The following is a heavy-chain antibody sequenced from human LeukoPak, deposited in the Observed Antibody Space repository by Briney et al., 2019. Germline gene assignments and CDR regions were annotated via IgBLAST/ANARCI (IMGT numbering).Heavy chain of an antibody. CDR1: GFTFSSYW. D-gene: IGHD3-10*01. CDR2: INPDGSGT. CDR3: TTDTFGLYDY. J-gene: IGHJ4*02. Sequence: GRSLRLSCAASGFTFSSYWMHWIRQAPGRGLVWVSRINPDGSGTNYADSVKGRFTISRDNAKNTLYLQMNSLRAEDTAVYYCTTDTFGLYDYWGQGTLVTVSS. V-gene: IGHV3-74*01.